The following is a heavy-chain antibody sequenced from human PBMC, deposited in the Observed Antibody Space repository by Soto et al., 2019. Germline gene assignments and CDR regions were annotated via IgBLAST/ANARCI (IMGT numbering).Heavy chain of an antibody. Sequence: QITLKEAGPTLVKPTETLTLTCTFSGFSFTTTRMGVGWTRQPPGKALEWLAIIYWDGESRYNPLLRRRLTLTEDNSKNQGVLTMTTMDPNDTATYYCAQRDSTGTTTYFDSWGQGIPVTVAS. CDR1: GFSFTTTRMG. CDR3: AQRDSTGTTTYFDS. J-gene: IGHJ4*02. D-gene: IGHD1-1*01. V-gene: IGHV2-5*02. CDR2: IYWDGES.